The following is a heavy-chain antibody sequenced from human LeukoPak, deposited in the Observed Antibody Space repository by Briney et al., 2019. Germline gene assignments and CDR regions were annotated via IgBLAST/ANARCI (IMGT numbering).Heavy chain of an antibody. CDR3: ARLDTYYYDSSGYYFVY. D-gene: IGHD3-22*01. J-gene: IGHJ4*02. CDR1: AYTFTSYY. CDR2: INPSGGST. Sequence: ASVKVSCKASAYTFTSYYMHWVRQAPGQGLEWMGIINPSGGSTSYAQKFQGRVTMTRDTSTSTVYMELSSLRSEDTAVYYCARLDTYYYDSSGYYFVYWGQGTLVTVSS. V-gene: IGHV1-46*01.